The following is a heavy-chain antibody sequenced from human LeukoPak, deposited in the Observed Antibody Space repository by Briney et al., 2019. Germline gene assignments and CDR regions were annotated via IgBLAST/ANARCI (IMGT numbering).Heavy chain of an antibody. CDR2: IDTYSGKT. D-gene: IGHD6-13*01. J-gene: IGHJ5*02. V-gene: IGHV1-18*01. Sequence: GASVKVSCKASGYTYTTDGISWVRQAPGQGLEWMGWIDTYSGKTNYAQKFQGRVTMTSDTSTSTAYMELGSLRSDDTAVYYCARDRGIAEADSFDPWGQGTLVTVSS. CDR3: ARDRGIAEADSFDP. CDR1: GYTYTTDG.